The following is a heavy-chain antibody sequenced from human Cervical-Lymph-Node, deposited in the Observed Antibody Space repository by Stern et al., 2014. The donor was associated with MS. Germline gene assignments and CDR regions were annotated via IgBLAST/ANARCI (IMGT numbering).Heavy chain of an antibody. CDR1: GDSINSGHDY. CDR2: IYYSGAK. D-gene: IGHD1-14*01. Sequence: QPQLQESGPGLVKPSETLSLTCIVSGDSINSGHDYWAWIRQPPGKGLEWIGNIYYSGAKFYNQFLKSLVTMYADMSHDQFFLRLNSVTAADTAIYYCARLPVGTTGVDGFDIWGQGTRVTVSS. V-gene: IGHV4-39*01. CDR3: ARLPVGTTGVDGFDI. J-gene: IGHJ3*02.